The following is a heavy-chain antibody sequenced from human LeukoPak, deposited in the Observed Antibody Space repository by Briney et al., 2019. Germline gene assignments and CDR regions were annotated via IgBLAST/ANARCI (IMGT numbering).Heavy chain of an antibody. Sequence: GGSLRLSCAASGFTFSSYAMSWVRQAPGKGLEWVSAISGSGGSTYYADSVKGRFTISRDNAKNSLYLQMNSLRAEDTALYYCASLDTAMAIDYWGQGTLVTVSS. D-gene: IGHD5-18*01. CDR3: ASLDTAMAIDY. CDR2: ISGSGGST. J-gene: IGHJ4*02. CDR1: GFTFSSYA. V-gene: IGHV3-23*01.